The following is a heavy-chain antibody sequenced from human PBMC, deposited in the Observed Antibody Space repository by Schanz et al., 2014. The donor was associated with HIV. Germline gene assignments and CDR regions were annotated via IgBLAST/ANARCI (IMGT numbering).Heavy chain of an antibody. J-gene: IGHJ5*02. Sequence: QVQLVQSGAEVEKPGASAKVSCTASGDGFTTRTISWLRQAPGHALEWMGGIIPIFGAAKNAPKFQGRVTITADESTSTAYMELTGLNPEDTAIYYCARDDVLDSLASWGQGTLVTVSS. V-gene: IGHV1-69*01. CDR3: ARDDVLDSLAS. CDR2: IIPIFGAA. D-gene: IGHD2-21*01. CDR1: GDGFTTRT.